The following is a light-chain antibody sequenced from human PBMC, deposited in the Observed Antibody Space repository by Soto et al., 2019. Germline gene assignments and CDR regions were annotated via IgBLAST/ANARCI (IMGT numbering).Light chain of an antibody. J-gene: IGKJ4*01. Sequence: DIQLSQSPSSGSASVGERVRITCRASQDISSWLTWYQQKPGKAPDLLIYSASTLQSGVPSRFSGSGSETEFTLTISSLQPEDVATYYCQKYNSAPLTFGGGTKVDI. V-gene: IGKV1-12*01. CDR3: QKYNSAPLT. CDR2: SAS. CDR1: QDISSW.